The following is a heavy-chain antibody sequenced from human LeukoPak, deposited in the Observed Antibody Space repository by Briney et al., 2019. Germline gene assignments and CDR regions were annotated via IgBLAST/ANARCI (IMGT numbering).Heavy chain of an antibody. Sequence: SETLSLTCAVSGGSVTTYHWTWIRQPPGKGLEWIGHIHYSGGADYNPSLKSRVTISVDTSKNQFSLKLSSVTAADTAVYYCARDGCSGGSCSDAFDIWGQGTMVTVSS. V-gene: IGHV4-59*02. D-gene: IGHD2-15*01. CDR1: GGSVTTYH. J-gene: IGHJ3*02. CDR2: IHYSGGA. CDR3: ARDGCSGGSCSDAFDI.